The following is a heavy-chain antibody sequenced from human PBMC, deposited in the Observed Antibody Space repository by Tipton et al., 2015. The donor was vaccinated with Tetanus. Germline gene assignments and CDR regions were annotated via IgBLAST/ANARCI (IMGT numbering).Heavy chain of an antibody. CDR1: GYTVTGFF. D-gene: IGHD3-3*01. CDR3: ARGSLRKGFLEWHFDY. CDR2: ITPNNGDT. V-gene: IGHV1-2*02. J-gene: IGHJ4*02. Sequence: QSGAEVKKPGASVKVSCKAYGYTVTGFFMHWVRQAPGQGLEWMGWITPNNGDTKSAHKFQDRVTMTSDRSSSTVYMELNRLRYDDTAVYYCARGSLRKGFLEWHFDYWGQGALVTVAS.